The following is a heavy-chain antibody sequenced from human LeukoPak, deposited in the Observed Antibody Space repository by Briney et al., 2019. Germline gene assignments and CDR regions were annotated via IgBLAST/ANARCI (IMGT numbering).Heavy chain of an antibody. J-gene: IGHJ4*02. CDR1: GGTFSSYA. CDR2: IIPIFGIA. V-gene: IGHV1-69*04. D-gene: IGHD1-7*01. Sequence: SVKVSCKASGGTFSSYAISWVRQAPGQRLEWMGRIIPIFGIANYAQKFQGRVTITADKSTSTAYMELSSLRSEDTAVYYCARDSLMRYNWNYVAEFDYWGQGTLVTASS. CDR3: ARDSLMRYNWNYVAEFDY.